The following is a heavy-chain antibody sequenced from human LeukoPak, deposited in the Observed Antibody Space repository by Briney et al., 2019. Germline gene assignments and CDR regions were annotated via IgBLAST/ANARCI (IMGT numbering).Heavy chain of an antibody. J-gene: IGHJ4*02. V-gene: IGHV1-18*01. CDR2: VSTNDGNT. Sequence: GASVKVSCKASGYTFTNYHIAWVRQAPGQGLEWMGWVSTNDGNTVYAQRLQGRVTMTTDTSTSVAYMELRSLTSDDTAVYYCTRAPPGMTMMTDYWGQGTLVTASS. CDR3: TRAPPGMTMMTDY. CDR1: GYTFTNYH. D-gene: IGHD3-22*01.